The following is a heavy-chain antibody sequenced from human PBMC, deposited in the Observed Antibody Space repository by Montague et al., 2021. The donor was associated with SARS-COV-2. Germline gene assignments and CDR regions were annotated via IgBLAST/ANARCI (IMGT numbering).Heavy chain of an antibody. D-gene: IGHD5-18*01. CDR1: GGSFSGYY. J-gene: IGHJ4*02. V-gene: IGHV4-34*01. CDR2: INHSGST. CDR3: ARGGGYSYGGIDY. Sequence: SETLSLTCAVYGGSFSGYYWSWIRQPPGKGLEWIGEINHSGSTNYNPSXKSRVTISVDTSKNQFSLKLSSVTAADTAAYYCARGGGYSYGGIDYWGQGTLVTVSS.